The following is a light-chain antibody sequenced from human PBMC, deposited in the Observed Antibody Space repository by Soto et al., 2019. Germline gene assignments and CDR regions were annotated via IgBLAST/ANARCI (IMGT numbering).Light chain of an antibody. J-gene: IGLJ1*01. CDR1: SSDIGAYDY. V-gene: IGLV2-14*01. CDR3: FPFTTTSTHV. Sequence: QSVLTQPAPLSGSPGQSITISCTGTSSDIGAYDYASWFQQHPGKAPKLMISEVNNRPSGVSNRFSGSKSGNTAYLTISGLQVEDEAEYFCFPFTTTSTHVFGTGTKVTVL. CDR2: EVN.